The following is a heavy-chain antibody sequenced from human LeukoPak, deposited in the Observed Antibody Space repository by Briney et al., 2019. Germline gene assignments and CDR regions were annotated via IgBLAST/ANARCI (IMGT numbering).Heavy chain of an antibody. V-gene: IGHV4-59*08. J-gene: IGHJ4*02. Sequence: SETLSLTCTVSGGSISTYYWTWIRQPPGKGLEWMGYIYYSGSTNYNPALKSRVTISLDTSKNQFSLKLNSVTAADTAVYYCARRVTGRGTYYFDYWGQGTLVTVSS. CDR2: IYYSGST. CDR3: ARRVTGRGTYYFDY. CDR1: GGSISTYY. D-gene: IGHD3-16*01.